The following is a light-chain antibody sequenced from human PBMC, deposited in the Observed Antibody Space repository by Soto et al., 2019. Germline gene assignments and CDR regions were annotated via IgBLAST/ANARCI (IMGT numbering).Light chain of an antibody. J-gene: IGKJ5*01. CDR2: AAS. CDR1: QGINNY. Sequence: DIQMTQSPSSLSASVGDRVTITCRASQGINNYLAWFQQKPGKAPKSLIYAASNLQSGVPSKFSGSGSGTDFTLTISNLQPEDFATYYCQQYNSYPITFGQGTRLEIK. V-gene: IGKV1-16*02. CDR3: QQYNSYPIT.